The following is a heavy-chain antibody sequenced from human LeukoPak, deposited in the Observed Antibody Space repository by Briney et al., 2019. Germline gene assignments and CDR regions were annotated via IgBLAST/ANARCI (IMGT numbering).Heavy chain of an antibody. CDR2: INPSGGST. J-gene: IGHJ5*02. D-gene: IGHD1-26*01. CDR3: ARDNSVGDNGWWFEP. Sequence: ASVKVSCKASGYTFTSYYMHWVRQAPGQGLERMGIINPSGGSTSYAQKFQGRVTMTRDMSTSTDYMELSSLRSEDTAIYYCARDNSVGDNGWWFEPWGQGTLVTVSS. V-gene: IGHV1-46*01. CDR1: GYTFTSYY.